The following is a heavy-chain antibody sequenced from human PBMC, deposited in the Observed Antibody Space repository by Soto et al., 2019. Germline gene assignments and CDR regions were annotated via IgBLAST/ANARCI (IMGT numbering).Heavy chain of an antibody. D-gene: IGHD2-21*02. CDR1: GYTFTTYN. Sequence: ASVNVSCEASGYTFTTYNINWVRQATGQGLEWMGWMNPNSGNTGYAQKFQDRITLTRDTSITTAYMELSSLRSDDTAVYFCVRYGVAATYWGQGTRVTVPS. J-gene: IGHJ4*02. V-gene: IGHV1-8*01. CDR3: VRYGVAATY. CDR2: MNPNSGNT.